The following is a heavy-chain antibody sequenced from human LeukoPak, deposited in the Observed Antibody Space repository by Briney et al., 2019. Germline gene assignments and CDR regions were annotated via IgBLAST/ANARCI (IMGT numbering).Heavy chain of an antibody. Sequence: PGGSVRLSCAASGFTFTFYWMRWVRQAPGKGLEWVANIKQDGSDKYYVGSVKGRFTISRDNSKNSLYLQMNSLRAEDTAFYFCARHSNKYDFDSSGHYSSFDYWGQGTLVSVSS. D-gene: IGHD3-22*01. CDR3: ARHSNKYDFDSSGHYSSFDY. J-gene: IGHJ4*02. CDR1: GFTFTFYW. CDR2: IKQDGSDK. V-gene: IGHV3-7*01.